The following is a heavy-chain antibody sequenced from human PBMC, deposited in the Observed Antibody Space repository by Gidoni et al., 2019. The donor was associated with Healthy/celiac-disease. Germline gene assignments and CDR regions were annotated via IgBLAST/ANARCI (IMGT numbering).Heavy chain of an antibody. J-gene: IGHJ6*02. CDR2: IAYDGSNK. V-gene: IGHV3-30*18. Sequence: QVQLVESGGGVVQPWRSLRLSCASSGFTFSSHGLTWFRQAPGKGLEWVAVIAYDGSNKYYADSVKGRFTISRDNSKNTLYLQMNSLRAEDTAVYYCAKDWSGGIAVAGTSHYYYGMDVWGQGTTVTVSS. D-gene: IGHD6-19*01. CDR3: AKDWSGGIAVAGTSHYYYGMDV. CDR1: GFTFSSHG.